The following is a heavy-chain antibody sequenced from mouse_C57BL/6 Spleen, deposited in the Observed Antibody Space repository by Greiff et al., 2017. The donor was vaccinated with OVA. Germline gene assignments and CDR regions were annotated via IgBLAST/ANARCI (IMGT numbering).Heavy chain of an antibody. CDR2: INPNNGGT. D-gene: IGHD1-1*01. CDR3: FTTVVSSYYAMDY. Sequence: EVQLQQSGPELVKPGASVKISCKASGYTFTDYYMNWVKQSHGKSLEWIGDINPNNGGTSYNQKFKGKATLTVDKSSSTAYMELRSLTSEDSAVYYCFTTVVSSYYAMDYWGQGTSVTVSS. J-gene: IGHJ4*01. V-gene: IGHV1-26*01. CDR1: GYTFTDYY.